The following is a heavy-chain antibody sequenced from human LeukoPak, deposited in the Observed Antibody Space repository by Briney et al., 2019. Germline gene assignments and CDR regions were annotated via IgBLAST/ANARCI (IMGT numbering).Heavy chain of an antibody. D-gene: IGHD3-10*01. CDR3: ARAVRAPNWFDP. CDR2: INPNSGGT. J-gene: IGHJ5*02. Sequence: ASVKVSCKASGGTFSSYAISWVRQAPGQGLEWMGWINPNSGGTNYAQKFQGRVTMTRDTSISTAYMELSRLRSDDTAVYYCARAVRAPNWFDPWGQGTLVTVSS. CDR1: GGTFSSYA. V-gene: IGHV1-2*02.